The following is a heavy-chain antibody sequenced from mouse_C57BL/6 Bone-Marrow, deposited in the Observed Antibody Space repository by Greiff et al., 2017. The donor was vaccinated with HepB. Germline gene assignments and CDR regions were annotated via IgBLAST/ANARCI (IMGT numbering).Heavy chain of an antibody. Sequence: QVQLQQSGAELVRPGTSVKVSCKASGYAFTNYLIEWVKQRPGQGLEWIGVINPGSGGTNYNEKFKGKATLTADKSSSTAYMQLSSLTSEDSAVYFCARNYGRDFDYWGQGTTLTVSS. J-gene: IGHJ2*01. V-gene: IGHV1-54*01. D-gene: IGHD1-1*01. CDR3: ARNYGRDFDY. CDR1: GYAFTNYL. CDR2: INPGSGGT.